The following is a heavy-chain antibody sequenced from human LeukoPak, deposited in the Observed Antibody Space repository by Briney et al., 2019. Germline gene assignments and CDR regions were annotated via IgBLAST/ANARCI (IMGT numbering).Heavy chain of an antibody. Sequence: ASVKVSCKASGYTFTSYDINWVRQATGQGLEWMGWMNPNSGNTGYAQKFQGRVTMTRDTSISTAYMELSSPRSEDTAVYYCARKYSSGWKLSVFQHWGQGTLVTVSS. CDR2: MNPNSGNT. D-gene: IGHD6-19*01. J-gene: IGHJ1*01. V-gene: IGHV1-8*01. CDR1: GYTFTSYD. CDR3: ARKYSSGWKLSVFQH.